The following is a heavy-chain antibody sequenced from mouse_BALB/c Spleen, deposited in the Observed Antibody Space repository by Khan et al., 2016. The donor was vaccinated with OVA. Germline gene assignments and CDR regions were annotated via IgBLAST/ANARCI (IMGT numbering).Heavy chain of an antibody. D-gene: IGHD2-10*01. J-gene: IGHJ4*01. CDR1: GFSLTGYG. CDR2: IWGDGTT. Sequence: QVQLKQSGPGLVAPSQSLSITCTVSGFSLTGYGVTWVRQPPGKGLEWLGMIWGDGTTDYKSVLKSRLSINKDNSKSQVFLKMNSLQTDGTSRYYCARAYYGNYREAMDYWGQGTSVTVSS. CDR3: ARAYYGNYREAMDY. V-gene: IGHV2-6-7*01.